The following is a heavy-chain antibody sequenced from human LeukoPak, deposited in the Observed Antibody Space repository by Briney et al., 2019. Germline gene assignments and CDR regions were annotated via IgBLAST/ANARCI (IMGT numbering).Heavy chain of an antibody. Sequence: GGSLRLSCTASGFTFGDDAMSWVRQAPGKGLEWVGFIRSEAFGGTTENAASVKGRFTISRDDSKSIAYLQMNSLKTEDTGVYYCTREYCGGDCRYYYYYMDVWGKGTTVTVSS. D-gene: IGHD2-21*01. CDR3: TREYCGGDCRYYYYYMDV. CDR1: GFTFGDDA. J-gene: IGHJ6*03. V-gene: IGHV3-49*04. CDR2: IRSEAFGGTT.